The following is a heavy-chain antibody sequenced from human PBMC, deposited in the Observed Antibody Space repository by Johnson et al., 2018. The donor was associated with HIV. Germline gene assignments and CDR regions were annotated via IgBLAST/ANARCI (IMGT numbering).Heavy chain of an antibody. V-gene: IGHV3-30*03. Sequence: QVQLVESGGGVVQPERSLRLSCSASAFTFFSYGMHWVRQAPGKGLEWVAGISYDGSNKYYADSGKGRFTISRDNSKNTLYLQMNSLRAEDTAVYYCAPAGPDAFDIWGQGTMVTVSS. CDR3: APAGPDAFDI. CDR2: ISYDGSNK. J-gene: IGHJ3*02. D-gene: IGHD6-13*01. CDR1: AFTFFSYG.